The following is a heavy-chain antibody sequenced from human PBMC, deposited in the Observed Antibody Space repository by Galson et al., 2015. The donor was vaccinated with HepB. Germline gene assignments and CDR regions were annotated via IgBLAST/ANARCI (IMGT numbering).Heavy chain of an antibody. Sequence: SVRLSCTASGFTFSSYSMNWVRQAPGKGLEWVSDISSSSSTVYYADTVKGRVTISRDNAKISLYLQMNSLRAEDTAVYYCARAQGYYGSGDYFDYWGQGTLVTVSS. V-gene: IGHV3-48*01. J-gene: IGHJ4*02. CDR2: ISSSSSTV. CDR1: GFTFSSYS. CDR3: ARAQGYYGSGDYFDY. D-gene: IGHD3-10*01.